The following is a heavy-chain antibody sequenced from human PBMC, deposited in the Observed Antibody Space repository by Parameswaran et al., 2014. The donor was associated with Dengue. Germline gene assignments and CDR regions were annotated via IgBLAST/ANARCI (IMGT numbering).Heavy chain of an antibody. CDR3: ARGLRGYYSNYYYYGMDV. D-gene: IGHD3-22*01. CDR1: GYTFTDLG. J-gene: IGHJ6*02. Sequence: PGASVKVSCKASGYTFTDLGISWVRQAPGQGLEWMGWISVYNGNTNYAQRLQGRVTMTTDTSTSTAYMELRNLRSDDTAVYYCARGLRGYYSNYYYYGMDVWGQGTTVTVSS. CDR2: ISVYNGNT. V-gene: IGHV1-18*01.